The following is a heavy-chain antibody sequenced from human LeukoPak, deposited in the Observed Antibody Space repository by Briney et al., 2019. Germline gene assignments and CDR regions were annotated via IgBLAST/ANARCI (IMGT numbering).Heavy chain of an antibody. CDR1: GGSISSYY. CDR2: IYYSGST. Sequence: PSETLSLTCTVSGGSISSYYWSWIRQPPGKGLEWIGYIYYSGSTNYNPSLKSRVTISVDTSKKQFSLRLSSVTAADTAVYYCARHLTSSGFSSGWYKDDAFDIWGQGTLVTVSS. J-gene: IGHJ3*02. D-gene: IGHD6-19*01. V-gene: IGHV4-59*08. CDR3: ARHLTSSGFSSGWYKDDAFDI.